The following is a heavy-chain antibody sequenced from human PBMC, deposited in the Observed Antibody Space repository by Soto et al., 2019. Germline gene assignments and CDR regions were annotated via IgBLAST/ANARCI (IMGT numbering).Heavy chain of an antibody. D-gene: IGHD3-10*01. CDR1: GGTLSTYA. CDR2: IIPIFGTA. V-gene: IGHV1-69*06. J-gene: IGHJ4*02. CDR3: AREPQDGSGSYFDS. Sequence: QVQLVQSGAEVKKPGSSVKVSCKASGGTLSTYAISWVRQAPGQGLEWMGGIIPIFGTANYAQMFQDRVTITADKSTSTAYMELSSLTSADTAVYYCAREPQDGSGSYFDSWGQGTLVTVSS.